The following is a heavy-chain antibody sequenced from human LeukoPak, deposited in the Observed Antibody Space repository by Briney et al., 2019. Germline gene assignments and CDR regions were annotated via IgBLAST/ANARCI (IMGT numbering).Heavy chain of an antibody. V-gene: IGHV1-69*06. Sequence: GASVKVSCKASGGTFSSYAISWVRQAPGQGLEWMGGIIPIFGTANYAQKFQGRVTITADKSTSTAYMELSSLRAEDTAVYYCARDGGAVTTLSWYFDLWGRGTLVTVSS. CDR1: GGTFSSYA. J-gene: IGHJ2*01. CDR3: ARDGGAVTTLSWYFDL. D-gene: IGHD4-17*01. CDR2: IIPIFGTA.